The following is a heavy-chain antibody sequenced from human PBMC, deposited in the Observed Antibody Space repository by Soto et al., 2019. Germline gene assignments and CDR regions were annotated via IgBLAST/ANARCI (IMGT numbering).Heavy chain of an antibody. Sequence: PGESLKISCKGSGYTFTSHWIGWVRQMPGKGLEWMGIIYPGDSDTRYSPSFQGQVIISADKSISTAYLQWRSLKASDTAMYYCARYCTSTTCYIHYGMDVWGQGTTVTVSS. D-gene: IGHD2-2*02. CDR3: ARYCTSTTCYIHYGMDV. CDR2: IYPGDSDT. V-gene: IGHV5-51*01. CDR1: GYTFTSHW. J-gene: IGHJ6*02.